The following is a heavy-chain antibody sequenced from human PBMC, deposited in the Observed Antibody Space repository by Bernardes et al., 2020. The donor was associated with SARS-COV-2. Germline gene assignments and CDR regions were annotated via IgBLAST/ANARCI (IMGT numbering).Heavy chain of an antibody. Sequence: SETLSLTCTVSGGSISSSSYYWGWIRQPPGKGLEWIGSIYYSGSTYYNPSLKSRVTISVDTSKNQFSLKLSSVTAADTAVYYCARETGGDRYDSSGYILDYWGQGTLVTVSS. J-gene: IGHJ4*02. CDR2: IYYSGST. D-gene: IGHD3-22*01. V-gene: IGHV4-39*02. CDR1: GGSISSSSYY. CDR3: ARETGGDRYDSSGYILDY.